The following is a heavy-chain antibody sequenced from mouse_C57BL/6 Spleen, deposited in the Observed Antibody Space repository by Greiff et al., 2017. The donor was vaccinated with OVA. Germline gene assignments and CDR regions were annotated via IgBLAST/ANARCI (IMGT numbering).Heavy chain of an antibody. Sequence: DVKLQESGPGLVKPSQSLSLTCSVTGYSITSGYYWNWIRQFPRNKLEWMGYISYDGSNNYNPSLKNRISITRDTSKNQFFLKLNPVTTEDTATYYCARTRDNGYYMAWFAYWGQGTLVTVSA. J-gene: IGHJ3*01. CDR2: ISYDGSN. CDR1: GYSITSGYY. CDR3: ARTRDNGYYMAWFAY. D-gene: IGHD2-3*01. V-gene: IGHV3-6*01.